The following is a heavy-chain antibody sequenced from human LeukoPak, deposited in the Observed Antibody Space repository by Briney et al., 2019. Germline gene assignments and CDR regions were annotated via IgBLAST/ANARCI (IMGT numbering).Heavy chain of an antibody. Sequence: ASVKVSCTASGYTFTSYDINWVRQATGQGLEWMGWVNPNSGNTGYAQKFQGRVTMTRNTSISTAYMELSSLRSEDTAVYYCARVTVDIVATTLRDYYYGMDVWGQGTTVTVSS. CDR1: GYTFTSYD. J-gene: IGHJ6*02. D-gene: IGHD5-12*01. V-gene: IGHV1-8*01. CDR3: ARVTVDIVATTLRDYYYGMDV. CDR2: VNPNSGNT.